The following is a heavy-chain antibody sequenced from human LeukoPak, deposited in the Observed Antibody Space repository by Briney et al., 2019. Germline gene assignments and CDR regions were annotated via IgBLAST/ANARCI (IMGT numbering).Heavy chain of an antibody. CDR3: VATVTILDY. D-gene: IGHD4-17*01. CDR2: ISSSGGST. V-gene: IGHV3-23*01. Sequence: GGSLRLSCAASGFTFSGYAMSWDRQAPGKGLEWVSAISSSGGSTYYADSVKGRFTISRDNSKNTLYLQMNSLRAEDTAVYYCVATVTILDYWGHGTLVTVSS. J-gene: IGHJ4*01. CDR1: GFTFSGYA.